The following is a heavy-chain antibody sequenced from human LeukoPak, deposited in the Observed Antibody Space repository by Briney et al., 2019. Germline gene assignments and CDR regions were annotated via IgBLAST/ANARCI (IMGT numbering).Heavy chain of an antibody. J-gene: IGHJ4*02. CDR2: ISGSGGST. V-gene: IGHV3-23*01. D-gene: IGHD6-13*01. Sequence: GGSLRLSCAASGFTFSSYAMSWVRQAPGKGLKGVSAISGSGGSTYYADSVKGRFTISRDNSKNTLYLQMNSLRAEDTAVYYCAKVNSSPAGSGIDYWGQGTLVTVSS. CDR3: AKVNSSPAGSGIDY. CDR1: GFTFSSYA.